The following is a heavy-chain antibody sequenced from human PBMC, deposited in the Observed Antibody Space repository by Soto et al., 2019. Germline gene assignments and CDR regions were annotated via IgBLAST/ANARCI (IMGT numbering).Heavy chain of an antibody. V-gene: IGHV1-46*01. D-gene: IGHD3-16*01. CDR1: GYTFTGYY. CDR2: INPSIGNT. J-gene: IGHJ4*02. Sequence: ASVKVSCKASGYTFTGYYMHWVRQAPGQGLEWMGIINPSIGNTSYAQKFQGRVTMTRDTSTSTVYMELSSLRSEDTAVYYCARSLGGGNYWGQGTLVTVSS. CDR3: ARSLGGGNY.